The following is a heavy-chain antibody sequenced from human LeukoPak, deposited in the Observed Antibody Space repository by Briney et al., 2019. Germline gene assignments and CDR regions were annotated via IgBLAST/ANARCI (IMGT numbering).Heavy chain of an antibody. CDR2: IYYSGST. Sequence: SETLSLTCAVYGGSFSGYYWSWIRQPPGKGLEWIGYIYYSGSTIYNPSLKSRVTISVDTSKNQFSLKVRSVTAADTAVYYCARASEDYYYYYMDVWGKGTTVTISS. D-gene: IGHD1-14*01. CDR1: GGSFSGYY. CDR3: ARASEDYYYYYMDV. J-gene: IGHJ6*03. V-gene: IGHV4-59*01.